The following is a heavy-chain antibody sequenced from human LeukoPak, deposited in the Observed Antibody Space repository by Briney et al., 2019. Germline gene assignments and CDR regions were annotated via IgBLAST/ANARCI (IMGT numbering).Heavy chain of an antibody. J-gene: IGHJ1*01. CDR2: ISHDGSTK. CDR3: AKEPIAYSSGWYFQD. V-gene: IGHV3-30*18. CDR1: GFTFSNYG. D-gene: IGHD6-25*01. Sequence: GGSLRLSCAASGFTFSNYGMQWVRQAPGKGLEWVAVISHDGSTKFYAASVKRRFSISRDNSKNTLELQMYSLRAEDTAVYYGAKEPIAYSSGWYFQDWGQGTQVTVSS.